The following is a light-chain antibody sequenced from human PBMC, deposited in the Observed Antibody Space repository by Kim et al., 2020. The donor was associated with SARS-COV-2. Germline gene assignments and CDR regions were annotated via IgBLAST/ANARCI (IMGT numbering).Light chain of an antibody. CDR3: QQRKNWWT. J-gene: IGKJ1*01. V-gene: IGKV3-11*01. CDR1: QNINNF. Sequence: SFSPGERATLSCRASQNINNFLAWYQQRPGQGPRLLIYGASNRATGIPARFSGSGSGTDFTLTIASLEPEDFGVYYCQQRKNWWTFGQGTKVDIK. CDR2: GAS.